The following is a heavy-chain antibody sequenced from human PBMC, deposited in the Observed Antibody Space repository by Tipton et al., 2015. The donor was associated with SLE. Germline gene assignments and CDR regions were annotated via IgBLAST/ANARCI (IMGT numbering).Heavy chain of an antibody. Sequence: TLSLTCAVSGYSISSGYYWGWIRQPPGKGLEWIGSIYHSGSTYYNPSLKGRVTISVDTSKNQFSLKLSSVTAADTAVYYCARTTYDFWSGYADYWGQGTLVTVSS. D-gene: IGHD3-3*01. CDR3: ARTTYDFWSGYADY. J-gene: IGHJ4*02. CDR1: GYSISSGYY. CDR2: IYHSGST. V-gene: IGHV4-38-2*01.